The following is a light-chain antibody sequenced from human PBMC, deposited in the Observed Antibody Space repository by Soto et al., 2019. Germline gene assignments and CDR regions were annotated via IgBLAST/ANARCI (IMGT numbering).Light chain of an antibody. CDR3: QQYGSSLPVT. J-gene: IGKJ4*01. CDR1: QSLTNNY. V-gene: IGKV3-20*01. CDR2: AAS. Sequence: EIALPQSPGTLSLSPGERATLSCRASQSLTNNYLAWYQQKPGQAPRLLIYAASSRATGIPDRFSGSGSETDFTLTISRLEPEDFAVYYCQQYGSSLPVTFGGGTKVDIK.